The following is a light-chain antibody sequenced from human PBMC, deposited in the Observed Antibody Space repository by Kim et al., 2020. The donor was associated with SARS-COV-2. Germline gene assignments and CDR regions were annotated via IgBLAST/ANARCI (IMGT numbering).Light chain of an antibody. V-gene: IGLV3-1*01. CDR3: QAWDSNANYV. CDR2: HDN. Sequence: VSPGQTSSITVSGHNLVYKSVCWYQHKPGQSPVLVIYHDNTRPSGIPERFSGSNAGNTATLTIIGTQAMDEADYYCQAWDSNANYVFGTGTKVTVL. J-gene: IGLJ1*01. CDR1: NLVYKS.